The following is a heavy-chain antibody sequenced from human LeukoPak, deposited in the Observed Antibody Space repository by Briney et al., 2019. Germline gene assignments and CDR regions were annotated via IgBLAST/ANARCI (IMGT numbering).Heavy chain of an antibody. CDR2: ISSSSSTI. CDR1: GFTFSSYS. Sequence: GGSLRLSCAASGFTFSSYSMNWVRQAPGKGLEWVSYISSSSSTIYYADSVKGRFTISRDNAKNSLYLQMNSLGAEDTAVYYCARESAAGRTPFDYWGQGTLVTVSS. V-gene: IGHV3-48*01. J-gene: IGHJ4*02. D-gene: IGHD6-13*01. CDR3: ARESAAGRTPFDY.